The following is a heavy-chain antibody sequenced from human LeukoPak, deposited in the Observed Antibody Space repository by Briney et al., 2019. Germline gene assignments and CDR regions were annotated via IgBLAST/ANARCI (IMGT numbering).Heavy chain of an antibody. CDR3: ASSSPTVVSDTYYYYAMDV. CDR2: VNSDGSTT. V-gene: IGHV3-74*01. Sequence: GSLRLSCAASGFTFSIYWMHWVRQAPGNGLVWVSRVNSDGSTTTYADSVKGRFTISRDNAKNTLYLQMNSLRAEDTAVYYCASSSPTVVSDTYYYYAMDVWGQGTTVTVS. J-gene: IGHJ6*02. CDR1: GFTFSIYW. D-gene: IGHD4-23*01.